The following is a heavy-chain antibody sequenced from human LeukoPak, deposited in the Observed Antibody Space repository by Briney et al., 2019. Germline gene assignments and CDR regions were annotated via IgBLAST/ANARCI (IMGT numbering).Heavy chain of an antibody. CDR3: ARIRIGGWYDSDY. D-gene: IGHD6-19*01. Sequence: GGSLRLSCAASGFTVSDNYMSWVRQAPGKGLEWVSIIYSGGVIYYADSVKGRFTISRDNSKNTLYLQMNSLRAEDTAMYYCARIRIGGWYDSDYWGQGTLVTVSS. V-gene: IGHV3-53*01. CDR1: GFTVSDNY. J-gene: IGHJ4*02. CDR2: IYSGGVI.